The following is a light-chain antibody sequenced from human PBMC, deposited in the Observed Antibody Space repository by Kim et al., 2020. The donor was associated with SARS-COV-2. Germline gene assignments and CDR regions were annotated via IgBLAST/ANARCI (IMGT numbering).Light chain of an antibody. CDR3: QSADSSGNYVV. V-gene: IGLV3-25*03. CDR2: KDS. Sequence: SYELTQPPSVSVSPGQTARITCAGDALPKQYAYWYQQKPGQAPVLVIYKDSERPSGIPERFSGSSSGTPGTLTISGVQAEDEADYYCQSADSSGNYVVFG. CDR1: ALPKQY. J-gene: IGLJ2*01.